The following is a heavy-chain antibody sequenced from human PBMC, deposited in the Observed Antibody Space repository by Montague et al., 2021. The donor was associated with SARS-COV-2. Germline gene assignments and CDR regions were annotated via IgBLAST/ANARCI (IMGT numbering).Heavy chain of an antibody. V-gene: IGHV4-59*01. CDR3: ARGGGYSSSPFDF. CDR1: GGSISRYY. J-gene: IGHJ4*02. Sequence: SETLSLTCTVSGGSISRYYWNWIRQPPGKGLEWIAYIYYSGSTNYNPSXKSRVTISVDTSKNQFSLKLSSVTAADTAVYYCARGGGYSSSPFDFWGQGSLVSVSS. CDR2: IYYSGST. D-gene: IGHD5-18*01.